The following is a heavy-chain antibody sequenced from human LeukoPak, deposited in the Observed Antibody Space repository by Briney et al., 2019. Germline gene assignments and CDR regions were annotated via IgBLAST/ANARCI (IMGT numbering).Heavy chain of an antibody. J-gene: IGHJ1*01. V-gene: IGHV4-34*01. CDR3: ARYLDYGGNSRVFQH. CDR2: INHGGST. D-gene: IGHD4-23*01. CDR1: GGSLSAYY. Sequence: SETLSLTCAVYGGSLSAYYWTWLRQPPGKGREWIGEINHGGSTNYNPSLKSRVTISIDTSKNQFSLKLSSVTAADTAFYYCARYLDYGGNSRVFQHWGQGTLVTVSS.